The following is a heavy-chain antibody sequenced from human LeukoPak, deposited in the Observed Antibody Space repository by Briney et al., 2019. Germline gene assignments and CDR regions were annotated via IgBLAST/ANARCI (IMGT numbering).Heavy chain of an antibody. D-gene: IGHD3-22*01. J-gene: IGHJ4*02. CDR2: IYYSGST. CDR1: GGSISSYY. Sequence: SETLSLTCTVSGGSISSYYWSWIRQPPGKGLEWIGYIYYSGSTNYNPSLMSRVTISVDTSKNQFSLKLSSVTAADTAVYYCARDQNEYYYDSSGYSLWGQGTLVTISS. V-gene: IGHV4-59*01. CDR3: ARDQNEYYYDSSGYSL.